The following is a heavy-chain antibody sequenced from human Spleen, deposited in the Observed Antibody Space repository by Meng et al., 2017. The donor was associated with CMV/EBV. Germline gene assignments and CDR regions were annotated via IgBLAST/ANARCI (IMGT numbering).Heavy chain of an antibody. J-gene: IGHJ3*01. D-gene: IGHD3-9*01. V-gene: IGHV3-48*03. CDR3: ARGGRSDWCAFDF. Sequence: GGSLRLSCAASGFTFSDYEFHWVRQAPGRGLEWIAYISESGTTTHYAESMEGRLTMSRDNVKNSLSLQMNNLRAEDTAVYYCARGGRSDWCAFDFWGQGTLVTVSS. CDR1: GFTFSDYE. CDR2: ISESGTTT.